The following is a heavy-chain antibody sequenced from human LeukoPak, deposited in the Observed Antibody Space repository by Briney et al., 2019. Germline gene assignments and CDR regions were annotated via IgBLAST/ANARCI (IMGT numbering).Heavy chain of an antibody. Sequence: SETLSLTCSVSGGSISSSYWNWIRQPPGKGLEWIGYIYYTGTTDYSPSLKSRVTISLDMSKNQFSLKLRSVTAADTAVYYCARTNAFGNRGQGTMVTVSS. V-gene: IGHV4-59*01. J-gene: IGHJ3*02. CDR3: ARTNAFGN. CDR2: IYYTGTT. CDR1: GGSISSSY.